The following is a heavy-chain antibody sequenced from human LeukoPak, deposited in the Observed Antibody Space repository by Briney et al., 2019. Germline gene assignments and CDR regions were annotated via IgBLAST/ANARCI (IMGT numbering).Heavy chain of an antibody. Sequence: GGSLRLSCAASGFTFSSYAMSWVRQAPGKGLEWVSAISGSGGSTFYVGSVKGRFTISRDNSKDTLYLQMNSLRAEDTAVYYCARNENSGWGYFDYWGQGTLVTVSS. CDR3: ARNENSGWGYFDY. J-gene: IGHJ4*02. CDR1: GFTFSSYA. D-gene: IGHD5-12*01. V-gene: IGHV3-23*01. CDR2: ISGSGGST.